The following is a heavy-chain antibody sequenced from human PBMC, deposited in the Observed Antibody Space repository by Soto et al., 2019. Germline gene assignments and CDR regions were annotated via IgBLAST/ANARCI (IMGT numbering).Heavy chain of an antibody. CDR3: ATLPPRIVVVVLPIPT. Sequence: QVQLQESGPRLVKPSGTLSLTCAVSGASISSTNWWTWVRQPPGKGLEWIGEIYHTGSTKYNPSLXRXVXIXXDKSNNQFSLNLSSVTAADTAVYYCATLPPRIVVVVLPIPTWGQGTLVTVSS. J-gene: IGHJ4*02. CDR2: IYHTGST. V-gene: IGHV4-4*02. D-gene: IGHD2-15*01. CDR1: GASISSTNW.